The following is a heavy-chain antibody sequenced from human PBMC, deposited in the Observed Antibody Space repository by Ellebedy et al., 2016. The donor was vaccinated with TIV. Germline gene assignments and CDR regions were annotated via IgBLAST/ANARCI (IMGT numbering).Heavy chain of an antibody. J-gene: IGHJ4*02. CDR3: ARAESEVYYFDY. D-gene: IGHD3-3*01. Sequence: MPSETLSLTCTVSGGSISSSSYYWGWIRQPPGKGLEWIGSIYYSGSTYYNPSLKSRVTISVDTSKNQFSLKLSSVTAADTAVYYCARAESEVYYFDYWGQGTLVTVSS. CDR2: IYYSGST. CDR1: GGSISSSSYY. V-gene: IGHV4-39*07.